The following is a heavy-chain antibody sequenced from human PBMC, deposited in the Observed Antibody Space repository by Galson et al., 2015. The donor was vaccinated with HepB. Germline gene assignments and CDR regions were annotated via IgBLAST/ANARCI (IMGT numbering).Heavy chain of an antibody. CDR1: GYTFTSYG. J-gene: IGHJ3*02. D-gene: IGHD2-2*01. CDR3: ARPRYCSSTSCYYAFDI. CDR2: ISAYNGNT. Sequence: SVKVSCKASGYTFTSYGISWVRQAPGQGLERMGWISAYNGNTNYAQKFQGRVTITADESTTTAYMELSSLKSEDTAVYYCARPRYCSSTSCYYAFDIWGQGTMVTVSS. V-gene: IGHV1-18*04.